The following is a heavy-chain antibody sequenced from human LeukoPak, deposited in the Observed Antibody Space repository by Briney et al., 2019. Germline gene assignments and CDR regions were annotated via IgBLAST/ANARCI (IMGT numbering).Heavy chain of an antibody. Sequence: SETLSLTCAVYGGSFSGYYWSWIRQPPGKGLEWIGEINHSGSTNYNPSLKSRVTISVDTSKNQFSLKLSSVTAADTAVCYCARDSGWENWFDPWGQGTLVTVSS. J-gene: IGHJ5*02. V-gene: IGHV4-34*01. D-gene: IGHD1-26*01. CDR3: ARDSGWENWFDP. CDR2: INHSGST. CDR1: GGSFSGYY.